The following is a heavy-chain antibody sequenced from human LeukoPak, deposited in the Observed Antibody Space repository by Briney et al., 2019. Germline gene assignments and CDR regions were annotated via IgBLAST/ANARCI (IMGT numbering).Heavy chain of an antibody. CDR3: ARAHPTPIEQQHHYTADLYYYYYYGMDV. CDR2: IIPIFGTA. J-gene: IGHJ6*02. V-gene: IGHV1-69*13. D-gene: IGHD2-2*02. Sequence: SVKVSCTASGGTFSSYAISWVRQAPGQGLEWMGGIIPIFGTANYAQKFQGRVTITADESTSTAYMELSSLRSEDTAVYYCARAHPTPIEQQHHYTADLYYYYYYGMDVWGQGTTVTVSS. CDR1: GGTFSSYA.